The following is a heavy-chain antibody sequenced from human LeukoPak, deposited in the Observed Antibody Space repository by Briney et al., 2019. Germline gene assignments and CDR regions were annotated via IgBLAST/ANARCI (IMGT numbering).Heavy chain of an antibody. Sequence: GRSLRLSCAASGFTFSSYGMHWVRQAPGKGLEWVAVIWYDGSKKYYADSVKGRFTISRDNSKNTLYLQMNSLRAEDTAVSYCARDLGVGATTFHLIDYWGQGTLVTVSS. D-gene: IGHD1-26*01. CDR2: IWYDGSKK. CDR3: ARDLGVGATTFHLIDY. J-gene: IGHJ4*02. CDR1: GFTFSSYG. V-gene: IGHV3-33*01.